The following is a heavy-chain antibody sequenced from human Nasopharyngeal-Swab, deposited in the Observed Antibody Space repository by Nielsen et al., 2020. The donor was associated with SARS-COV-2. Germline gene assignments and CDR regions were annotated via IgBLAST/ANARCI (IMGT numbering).Heavy chain of an antibody. Sequence: WVRQAPGQGLEWMGRVDPKSGDTIYAQNFQARVTMTSDTSISTAYMELRRLTSDDTAVYYCTRDLVVGTAPFDHWGQGTLVTVSS. CDR3: TRDLVVGTAPFDH. CDR2: VDPKSGDT. J-gene: IGHJ4*02. D-gene: IGHD2-15*01. V-gene: IGHV1-2*06.